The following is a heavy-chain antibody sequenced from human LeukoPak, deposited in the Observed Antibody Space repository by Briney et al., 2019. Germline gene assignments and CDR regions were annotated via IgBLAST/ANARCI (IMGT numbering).Heavy chain of an antibody. CDR3: AKDPQYQLTKYYFDY. V-gene: IGHV3-30*02. J-gene: IGHJ4*02. CDR2: IRYDGTNK. Sequence: GGSLRLSCAASGFTLSNYGMHWVRQAPGKGLEWVALIRYDGTNKNYAASVKGRFTISRDNSKNTLYLQMNSLRAEDTAVYYCAKDPQYQLTKYYFDYWGQGTLVTVSS. CDR1: GFTLSNYG. D-gene: IGHD2-2*01.